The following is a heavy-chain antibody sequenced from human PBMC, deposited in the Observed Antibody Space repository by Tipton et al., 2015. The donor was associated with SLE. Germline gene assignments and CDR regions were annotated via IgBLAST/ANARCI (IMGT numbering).Heavy chain of an antibody. CDR2: IYYSGST. J-gene: IGHJ4*02. Sequence: TLSLTCTVSGGSISSYYWSWIRQPPGKGLEWIGYIYYSGSTNYSPSLKSRVTISVDTSKNQFSLKLSSVTAADTAVYYCARDTDYGGNYFDYWGQGTLVTVSS. V-gene: IGHV4-59*01. D-gene: IGHD4-23*01. CDR3: ARDTDYGGNYFDY. CDR1: GGSISSYY.